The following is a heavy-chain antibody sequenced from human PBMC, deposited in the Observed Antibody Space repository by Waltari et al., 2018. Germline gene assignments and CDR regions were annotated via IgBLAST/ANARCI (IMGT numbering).Heavy chain of an antibody. J-gene: IGHJ6*02. CDR1: GLTFSDNS. CDR2: ISISGDTT. CDR3: ARDRVVPADEPDYYGLDV. Sequence: EVQLVESGGDLVQPGGSLRLSCAASGLTFSDNSMQWVRQAPGKVTELVAYISISGDTTFYAGSVRCRFTISRDNAKISVYLQMSSLRAEDTAVYYCARDRVVPADEPDYYGLDVWGQGTTVTVSS. D-gene: IGHD2-2*01. V-gene: IGHV3-48*04.